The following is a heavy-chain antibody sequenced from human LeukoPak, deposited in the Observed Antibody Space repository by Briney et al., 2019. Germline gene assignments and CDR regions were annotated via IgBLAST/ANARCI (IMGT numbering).Heavy chain of an antibody. CDR3: ARNPSIVVVPAARTGMDV. V-gene: IGHV1-69*13. CDR1: GGTFSSYA. CDR2: IIPIFGTA. J-gene: IGHJ6*02. D-gene: IGHD2-2*01. Sequence: SVKVSCKASGGTFSSYAISWVRQAPGQGLEWMGGIIPIFGTANYAQKFQGRVTITADESTSTAYMELSSLRSEDTAVYCCARNPSIVVVPAARTGMDVWGQGTTVTVSS.